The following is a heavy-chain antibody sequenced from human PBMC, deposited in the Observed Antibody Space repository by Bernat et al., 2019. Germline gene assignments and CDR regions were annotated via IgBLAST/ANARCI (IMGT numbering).Heavy chain of an antibody. V-gene: IGHV4-34*01. CDR1: GGSFSGYY. Sequence: QVQLQQWGAGLLKPSETLSLTCAVYGGSFSGYYWSWIRQPPGKGLEWIGSIYYSGSTYYNPSLKSRVTISVDTSKNQFSLKLSSVTAADTAVYYCARHKWYYMDVWGKGTTVTVSS. D-gene: IGHD1-26*01. CDR3: ARHKWYYMDV. CDR2: IYYSGST. J-gene: IGHJ6*03.